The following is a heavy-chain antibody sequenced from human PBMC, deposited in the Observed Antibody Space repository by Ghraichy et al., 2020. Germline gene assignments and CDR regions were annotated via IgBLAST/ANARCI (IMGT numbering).Heavy chain of an antibody. J-gene: IGHJ4*02. Sequence: GGSLRLSCAASGFTFNTYDMNWVRQAPGKGLEWISYIRSTSSIIFYADSVKGRFTVSRDNAKKSLYLQMDSLRDEDTAVYYCARDRGTTVTTYFDYWGQGTLVIVSS. CDR2: IRSTSSII. CDR1: GFTFNTYD. CDR3: ARDRGTTVTTYFDY. V-gene: IGHV3-48*02. D-gene: IGHD4-17*01.